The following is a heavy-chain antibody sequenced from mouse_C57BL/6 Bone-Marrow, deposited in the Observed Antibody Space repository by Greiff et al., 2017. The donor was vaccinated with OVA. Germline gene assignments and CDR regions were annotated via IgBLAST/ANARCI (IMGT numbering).Heavy chain of an antibody. CDR2: INYDGSST. V-gene: IGHV5-16*01. CDR1: GFTFSDYY. J-gene: IGHJ3*01. CDR3: AREGITTVVARGFAY. Sequence: EVKVVESEGGLVQPGSSMKLSCTASGFTFSDYYMAWVRQVPEKGLEWVANINYDGSSTYYLDSLKSRFIISRDNAKNILYLQMSSLKSEDTATYYCAREGITTVVARGFAYWGQGTLVTVSA. D-gene: IGHD1-1*01.